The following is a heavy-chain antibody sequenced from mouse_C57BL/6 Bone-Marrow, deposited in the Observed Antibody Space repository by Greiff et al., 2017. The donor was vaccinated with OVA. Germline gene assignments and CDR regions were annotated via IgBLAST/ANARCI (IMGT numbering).Heavy chain of an antibody. CDR2: INPNNGGT. D-gene: IGHD4-1*01. CDR3: APNWDPFAY. J-gene: IGHJ3*01. Sequence: EVQLQQSGPELVKPGASVKISCKASGYTFTDYYMNWVKQSHGKSLEWIGDINPNNGGTSYNQKFKGKATLTVDKSSSTAYMELRSLTSEDSAVYYCAPNWDPFAYWGQGTLVTVSA. V-gene: IGHV1-26*01. CDR1: GYTFTDYY.